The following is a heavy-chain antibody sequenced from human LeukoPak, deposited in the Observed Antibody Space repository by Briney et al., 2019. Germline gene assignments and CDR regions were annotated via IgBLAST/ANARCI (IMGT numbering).Heavy chain of an antibody. V-gene: IGHV4-61*08. CDR1: GGSISSGGYY. CDR3: ARDFGDAFDI. D-gene: IGHD3-10*01. CDR2: INHSGST. Sequence: SQTLSLTCTVSGGSISSGGYYWSWIRQPPGKGLEWIGEINHSGSTNYNPSLKSRVTISVDTSKNQFSLKLSSVTAADTAVYYCARDFGDAFDIWGQGTMVTVSS. J-gene: IGHJ3*02.